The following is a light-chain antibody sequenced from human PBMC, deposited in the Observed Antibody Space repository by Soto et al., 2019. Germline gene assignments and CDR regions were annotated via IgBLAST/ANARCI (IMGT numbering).Light chain of an antibody. Sequence: EIVLPQSPGTLSLSPGERATLSCRASQSVSSAYLAWYQQIPGQAPRLLIYGASSRATGIPDRFSGSGSGTDFTLTISGLEPEDFAVYDCQQSGSSLYTFGQGTKLDIK. CDR2: GAS. V-gene: IGKV3-20*01. CDR1: QSVSSAY. J-gene: IGKJ2*01. CDR3: QQSGSSLYT.